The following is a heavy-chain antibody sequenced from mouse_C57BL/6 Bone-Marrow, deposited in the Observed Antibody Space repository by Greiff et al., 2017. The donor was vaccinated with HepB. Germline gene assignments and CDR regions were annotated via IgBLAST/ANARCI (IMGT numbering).Heavy chain of an antibody. CDR2: IHPNSGST. J-gene: IGHJ3*01. CDR1: GYTFTSYW. CDR3: ARSFYYYGSRAWFAY. V-gene: IGHV1-64*01. D-gene: IGHD1-1*01. Sequence: VQLQQPGAELVKPGASVKLSCKASGYTFTSYWMHWVKQRPGQGLEWIGMIHPNSGSTNYNEKFKSKATLTVDKSSSTAYMQLSSLTSEDSAVYYCARSFYYYGSRAWFAYWGQGTLVTVSA.